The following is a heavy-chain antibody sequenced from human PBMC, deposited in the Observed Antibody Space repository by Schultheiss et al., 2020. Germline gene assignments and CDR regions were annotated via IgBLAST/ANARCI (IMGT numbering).Heavy chain of an antibody. Sequence: SETPSLTCTVSGGSISSGSYYWNWIRQPAGKGLEWIGRIFIDGSTNYSPSLRSRVTISVDTSKNQFSLKLSSVTAADTAVYYCARDYLNYYYYYGMDVWGQGTTVTVSS. CDR3: ARDYLNYYYYYGMDV. V-gene: IGHV4-61*02. CDR2: IFIDGST. CDR1: GGSISSGSYY. J-gene: IGHJ6*02.